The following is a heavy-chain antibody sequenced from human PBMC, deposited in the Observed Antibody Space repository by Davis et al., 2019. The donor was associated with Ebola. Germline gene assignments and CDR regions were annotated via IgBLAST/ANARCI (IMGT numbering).Heavy chain of an antibody. J-gene: IGHJ4*02. V-gene: IGHV3-30*02. CDR1: GFTFSSYG. CDR3: AKDLLGIGYSYGYGEDY. Sequence: GGSLRLSCAASGFTFSSYGMHWVRQAPGKGLEWVAFIRYDGSNKYYADSVKGRFTISRDNSKNTLYLQMNSLRAEDTAVYYCAKDLLGIGYSYGYGEDYWGQGTLVTVSS. CDR2: IRYDGSNK. D-gene: IGHD5-18*01.